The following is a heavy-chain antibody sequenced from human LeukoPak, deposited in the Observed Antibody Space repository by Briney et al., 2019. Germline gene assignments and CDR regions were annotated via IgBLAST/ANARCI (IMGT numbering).Heavy chain of an antibody. CDR2: ISSPGTTL. CDR3: ASGIQPRLSWFFDL. Sequence: PGRSLRLSCAASGFMFSDYYMTWIRQAAGKGPEWVAYISSPGTTLYYVDSVKGRSTISRDNAKNSMYLQMNSLRAEDTAVYYCASGIQPRLSWFFDLWGRGTQVIVSS. CDR1: GFMFSDYY. D-gene: IGHD5-18*01. V-gene: IGHV3-11*01. J-gene: IGHJ2*01.